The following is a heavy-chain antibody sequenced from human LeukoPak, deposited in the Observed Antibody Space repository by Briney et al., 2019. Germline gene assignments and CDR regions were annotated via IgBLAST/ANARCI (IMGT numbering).Heavy chain of an antibody. CDR1: GFTFSSYS. J-gene: IGHJ5*02. CDR3: VRYFGVTWFWFDP. Sequence: PGGSLRLSCAASGFTFSSYSMNWVRQAPGKGLEWVSSISSSSSYIYYADSVKGRFTISRDNAKNSLYLQMNSLRAEDTAVYYCVRYFGVTWFWFDPWGQGTLVTVSS. D-gene: IGHD3-3*01. CDR2: ISSSSSYI. V-gene: IGHV3-21*01.